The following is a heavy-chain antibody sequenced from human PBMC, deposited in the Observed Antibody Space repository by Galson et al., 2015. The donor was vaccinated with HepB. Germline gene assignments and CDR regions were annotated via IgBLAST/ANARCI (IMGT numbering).Heavy chain of an antibody. Sequence: SLRLSCAASGFTFSNAWMSWVRQAPGKGLEWVGRIKSRTDGGTTDYAAPVKGRFTISRDDSKNTLYLQMNSLKTEDTAVYYCTTAMTWELPDLYYYYGMDVWGQGTTVTVSS. CDR3: TTAMTWELPDLYYYYGMDV. CDR2: IKSRTDGGTT. CDR1: GFTFSNAW. V-gene: IGHV3-15*01. J-gene: IGHJ6*02. D-gene: IGHD1-26*01.